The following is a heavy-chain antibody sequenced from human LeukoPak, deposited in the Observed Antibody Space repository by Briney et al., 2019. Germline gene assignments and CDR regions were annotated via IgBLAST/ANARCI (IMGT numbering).Heavy chain of an antibody. Sequence: GRSLRLSCAASGFTFSSYGMHWVRQAPGKGQEWVAVIWYDGGNKYYADSVKGRFTISRDNSKNTLYLQMNSLRAEDTAVYYCAGQYKGIVGVPDWGQGTLVTVSS. CDR3: AGQYKGIVGVPD. CDR2: IWYDGGNK. J-gene: IGHJ4*02. CDR1: GFTFSSYG. D-gene: IGHD1-26*01. V-gene: IGHV3-33*01.